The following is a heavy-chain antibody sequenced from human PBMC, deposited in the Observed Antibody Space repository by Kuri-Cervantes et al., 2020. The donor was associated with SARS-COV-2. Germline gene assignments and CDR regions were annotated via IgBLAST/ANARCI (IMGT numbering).Heavy chain of an antibody. J-gene: IGHJ3*02. V-gene: IGHV3-73*01. CDR1: GFLFSASA. Sequence: GESLKIPFEVSGFLFSASAIHWVRQASGKGLGWVGRVRGKANNYATAYAASVKGRFTISRDDLKNMAYLQMNSLKTEDTAVYYCAGRDFTGESFQGAFDIWGQGTMVTVSS. CDR2: VRGKANNYAT. D-gene: IGHD7-27*01. CDR3: AGRDFTGESFQGAFDI.